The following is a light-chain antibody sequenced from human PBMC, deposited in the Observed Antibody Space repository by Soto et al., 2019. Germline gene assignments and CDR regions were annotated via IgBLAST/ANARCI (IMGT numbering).Light chain of an antibody. J-gene: IGKJ1*01. CDR2: GAS. CDR1: QSVSSN. V-gene: IGKV3-15*01. Sequence: ESLMTQSPATLSVSPGERATLSCGASQSVSSNLAWYQQKPGQAPRLLIYGASTRATGIPARLSGSGYGTELTITISSMKYEDFEVYYCQQYNNWTWTFGQGTKVDIK. CDR3: QQYNNWTWT.